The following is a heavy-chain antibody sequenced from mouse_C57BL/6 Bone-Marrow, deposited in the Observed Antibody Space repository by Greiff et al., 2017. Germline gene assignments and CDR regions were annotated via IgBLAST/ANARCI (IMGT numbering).Heavy chain of an antibody. Sequence: VKLMESGAELARPGASVKMSCKASGYTFTSSGISWVKQRTGQGLEWIGDIYPRSGNTYYNEKFKGKATLTADKSSSTACMELRSLTSEDSAVYFCAREGSYYFYDFWGQGTTLTVSS. D-gene: IGHD3-3*01. J-gene: IGHJ2*01. CDR3: AREGSYYFYDF. CDR1: GYTFTSSG. CDR2: IYPRSGNT. V-gene: IGHV1-81*01.